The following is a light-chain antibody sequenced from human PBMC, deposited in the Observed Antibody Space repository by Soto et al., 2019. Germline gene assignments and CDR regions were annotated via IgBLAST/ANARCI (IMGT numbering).Light chain of an antibody. CDR2: GAS. V-gene: IGKV3-20*01. J-gene: IGKJ3*01. CDR1: QTISSSY. Sequence: EIVLTQSPGTLSLSPGERATLSCRASQTISSSYFAWYQQKPGQAPRLLISGASSRATAIPDRFSGSGSGTDFTLTISRLEPEDFAVYFCQQYGSSPPITFGPGTKVDIK. CDR3: QQYGSSPPIT.